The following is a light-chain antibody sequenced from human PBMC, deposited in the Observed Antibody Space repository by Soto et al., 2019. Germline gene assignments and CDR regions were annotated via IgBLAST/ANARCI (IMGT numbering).Light chain of an antibody. CDR2: SNN. CDR1: SSNIGSNT. CDR3: AAWDDSLNGVV. Sequence: QSVLTQPPSASVTPGQGVTISCSGSSSNIGSNTVNWYQQLPGTAPKLLIYSNNQRPSGVPDRFSGSKSGTSASLAISGLQAEHDAYYYCAAWDDSLNGVVFGGGTKLTVL. J-gene: IGLJ2*01. V-gene: IGLV1-44*01.